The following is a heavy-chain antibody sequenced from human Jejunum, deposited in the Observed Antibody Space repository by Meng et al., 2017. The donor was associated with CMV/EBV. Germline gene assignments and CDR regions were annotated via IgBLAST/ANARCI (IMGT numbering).Heavy chain of an antibody. CDR3: AREGCTSSTCYPLSDVYL. J-gene: IGHJ4*02. Sequence: FSTYSMHWVRQAPGKGLEWISFISRSSDTIYYADSVKGRFTTSRDNAKNSLYLQMNSLRAEDTAVYYCAREGCTSSTCYPLSDVYLWGQGTLVTVSS. CDR2: ISRSSDTI. CDR1: FSTYS. D-gene: IGHD2-2*01. V-gene: IGHV3-48*04.